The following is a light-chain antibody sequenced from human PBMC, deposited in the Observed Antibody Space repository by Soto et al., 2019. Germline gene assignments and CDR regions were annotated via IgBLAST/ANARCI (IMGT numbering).Light chain of an antibody. CDR3: QQYNNWWT. CDR2: GAS. J-gene: IGKJ1*01. CDR1: QSVSSN. V-gene: IGKV3-15*01. Sequence: EIVMTQSPATLSVSPGERATLSCRASQSVSSNLAWYQQKPGQAPRRLIYGASTRANGISARFSGSGSGTELTLTISILQSEDFAVYYCQQYNNWWTFGQGTKVEIK.